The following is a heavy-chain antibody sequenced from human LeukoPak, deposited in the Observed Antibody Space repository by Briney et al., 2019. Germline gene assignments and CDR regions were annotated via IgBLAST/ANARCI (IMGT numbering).Heavy chain of an antibody. D-gene: IGHD6-19*01. V-gene: IGHV5-51*01. J-gene: IGHJ4*02. CDR3: ARASSVAALDY. CDR1: GYSFSGYW. Sequence: GESLKVSCKGSGYSFSGYWFAWVRQMPGKGLEWMGSIYPGDSDTRYSPSFQGQVTISADKSISTAYLQWSSLKASDTAMYYCARASSVAALDYWGQGTLVTVSS. CDR2: IYPGDSDT.